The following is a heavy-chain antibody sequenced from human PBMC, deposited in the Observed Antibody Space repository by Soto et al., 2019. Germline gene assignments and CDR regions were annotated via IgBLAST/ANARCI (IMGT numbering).Heavy chain of an antibody. Sequence: EVQLVESGGGLVQPGGSQRLSCAASGFSFSTYNMNWVRQAPGKGLEWVSYISHSSSTIYYADSVKGRFTISRDNAKNSLFLQMSSLRDEDTAVYYCARDYRGGADHKPRGLWLREQSFGGWYFDLWGRGTLVTVSS. D-gene: IGHD3-10*01. CDR3: ARDYRGGADHKPRGLWLREQSFGGWYFDL. V-gene: IGHV3-48*02. CDR1: GFSFSTYN. CDR2: ISHSSSTI. J-gene: IGHJ2*01.